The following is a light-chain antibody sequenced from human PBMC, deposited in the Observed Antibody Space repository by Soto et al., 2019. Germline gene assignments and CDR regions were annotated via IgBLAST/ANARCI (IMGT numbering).Light chain of an antibody. V-gene: IGKV1-5*01. CDR2: DAS. CDR1: QSISSW. CDR3: QQYNSYLLT. J-gene: IGKJ4*01. Sequence: DSHMTQSPSTLSESVGDRVTITCRASQSISSWLAWYQQKPGKAPKLLIYDASSLESGVPSRFSGSGSGTEFTLTISSLQPDDFATYYCQQYNSYLLTFGGGTKVDIK.